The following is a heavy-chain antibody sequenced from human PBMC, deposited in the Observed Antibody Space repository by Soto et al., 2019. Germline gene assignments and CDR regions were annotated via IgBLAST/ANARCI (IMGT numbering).Heavy chain of an antibody. Sequence: PSETLSLTCTVSGGSISSSSNYWGWIRQPPVKGLEWIGSIYYSGSIYYNPSLKSRVTISVSTSKHKFSLNLSSVTAADTAVYYCARHRAYGSGSYYGHFDYWGQGTLVTVSS. J-gene: IGHJ4*02. CDR1: GGSISSSSNY. CDR3: ARHRAYGSGSYYGHFDY. V-gene: IGHV4-39*01. D-gene: IGHD3-10*01. CDR2: IYYSGSI.